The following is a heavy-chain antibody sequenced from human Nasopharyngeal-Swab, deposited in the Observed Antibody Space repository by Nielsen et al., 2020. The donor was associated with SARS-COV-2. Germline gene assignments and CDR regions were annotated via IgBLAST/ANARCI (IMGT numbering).Heavy chain of an antibody. J-gene: IGHJ6*03. V-gene: IGHV3-49*04. D-gene: IGHD2-8*02. CDR2: IRSKGYGGTT. CDR3: TREASTGYYHYYYYSDV. Sequence: GGSLRLSCAASGFTFSSYAMSWVRQAPGKGLEWVGCIRSKGYGGTTEYAASVKGRFTISRDDSKSIAYLQMDSLKTEDTAVYYCTREASTGYYHYYYYSDVWGTGTTVTVSS. CDR1: GFTFSSYA.